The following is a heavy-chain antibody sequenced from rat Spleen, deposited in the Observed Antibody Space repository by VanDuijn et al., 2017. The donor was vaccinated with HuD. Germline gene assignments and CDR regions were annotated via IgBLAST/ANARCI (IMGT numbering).Heavy chain of an antibody. J-gene: IGHJ2*01. CDR3: ARPKLPGYDFDY. CDR2: ISTSGSRT. V-gene: IGHV5-25*01. D-gene: IGHD1-4*01. Sequence: EVQLVESGGGLVQPGRSLKLSCAASGFTFSNYYMAWVRQAPKKGLEWVATISTSGSRTYYPDSVKGRFTISRDNAKSSLYLQMDSLRSEDTATYYCARPKLPGYDFDYWGQGVMVTVSS. CDR1: GFTFSNYY.